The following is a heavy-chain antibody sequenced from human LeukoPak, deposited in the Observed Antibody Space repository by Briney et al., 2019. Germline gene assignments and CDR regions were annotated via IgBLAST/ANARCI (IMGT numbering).Heavy chain of an antibody. D-gene: IGHD5-18*01. CDR2: INPDGNKK. V-gene: IGHV3-7*01. CDR3: ARDLAYSRLDY. J-gene: IGHJ4*02. CDR1: GLTFSSSW. Sequence: GGSLRLSCAVSGLTFSSSWMDWVRQAPGKGLEWVASINPDGNKKYSADSVKGRFTISRDNAENSLYLQMSSLRVEDTAFYYCARDLAYSRLDYWGQGMLDTVSS.